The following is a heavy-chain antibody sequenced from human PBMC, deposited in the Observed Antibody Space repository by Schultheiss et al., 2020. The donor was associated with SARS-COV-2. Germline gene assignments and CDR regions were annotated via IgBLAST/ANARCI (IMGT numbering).Heavy chain of an antibody. D-gene: IGHD6-6*01. J-gene: IGHJ4*02. V-gene: IGHV3-66*01. CDR1: GFTFSSYE. CDR3: ARSESIAARPVDY. Sequence: GGSLRLSCAASGFTFSSYEMNWVRQAPGKGLEWVSVIYSGGSTYYADSVKGRFTISRDNAKNSLYLQMNSLRAEDTAVYYCARSESIAARPVDYWGQGTLVTVSS. CDR2: IYSGGST.